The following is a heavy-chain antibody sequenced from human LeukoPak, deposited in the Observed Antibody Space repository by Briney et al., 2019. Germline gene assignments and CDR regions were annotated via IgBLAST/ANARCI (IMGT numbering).Heavy chain of an antibody. D-gene: IGHD2-2*02. CDR1: GGSISSGDYY. Sequence: PSETLSLTCTVSGGSISSGDYYWSWIRQPPGKGLEWIGNIYYSGSTYYNPSLKSRVTISVDTSKNQFSLKLSSVTAADTAVYYCARYCSSTSCYTVDDYWGQGTLVTVSS. CDR3: ARYCSSTSCYTVDDY. CDR2: IYYSGST. V-gene: IGHV4-30-4*08. J-gene: IGHJ4*02.